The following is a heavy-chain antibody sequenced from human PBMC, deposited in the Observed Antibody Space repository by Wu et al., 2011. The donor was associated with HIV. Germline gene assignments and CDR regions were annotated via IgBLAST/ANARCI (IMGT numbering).Heavy chain of an antibody. V-gene: IGHV1-69*15. J-gene: IGHJ4*02. CDR2: HIPIYGIT. D-gene: IGHD3-3*01. Sequence: QVQLVQSGAEVKKPGSSVKVSCKASGGTFSSYGISWVRQAPGQGLEWMGRHIPIYGITNYAQNFQGRVTITADESTSTAYMELSSLRSEDTAVYFCARGPDHFGSPADNWGQGTLVIVSS. CDR3: ARGPDHFGSPADN. CDR1: GGTFSSYG.